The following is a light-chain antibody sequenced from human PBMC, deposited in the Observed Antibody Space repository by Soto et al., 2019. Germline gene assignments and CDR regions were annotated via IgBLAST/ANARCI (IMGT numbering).Light chain of an antibody. Sequence: AIPLTQSPSSLSASVGDRVTLTCRASQGNNNALAWYQQIPGKAPKLLIFDASTLESGVPSRFSGGASGADFTLTFSSLQPEDFATYYCQQFSSCPYTFGQGTKVDIK. V-gene: IGKV1-13*02. CDR2: DAS. J-gene: IGKJ2*01. CDR1: QGNNNA. CDR3: QQFSSCPYT.